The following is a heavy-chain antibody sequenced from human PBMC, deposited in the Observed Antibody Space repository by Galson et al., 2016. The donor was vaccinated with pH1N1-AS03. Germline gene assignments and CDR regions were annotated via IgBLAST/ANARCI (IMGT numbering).Heavy chain of an antibody. CDR2: IKSETDGGTT. J-gene: IGHJ3*01. D-gene: IGHD5-12*01. CDR3: TTDGPGGYIT. Sequence: SLRLSCAASGFTFRNCWMSWVRQAPGKGLEWIGRIKSETDGGTTDYAAPVKGRFTISRDDSINTLYLQMNGLQTDDTGAYFCTTDGPGGYITWGQGTLVTVSS. V-gene: IGHV3-15*01. CDR1: GFTFRNCW.